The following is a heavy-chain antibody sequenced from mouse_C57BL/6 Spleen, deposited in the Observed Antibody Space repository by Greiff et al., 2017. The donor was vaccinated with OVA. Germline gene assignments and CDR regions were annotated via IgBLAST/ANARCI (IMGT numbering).Heavy chain of an antibody. J-gene: IGHJ2*01. CDR3: TRSELTGGY. D-gene: IGHD4-1*01. Sequence: QVQLQQSGAELVRPGASVTLSCKASGYTFTDYEMHWVQQTPVHGLEWIGAIDPETGGTAYNQKFKGKAILAADKSSSTAYMELRSLTSEDSAVYYCTRSELTGGYWGQGTTLTVSS. CDR2: IDPETGGT. CDR1: GYTFTDYE. V-gene: IGHV1-15*01.